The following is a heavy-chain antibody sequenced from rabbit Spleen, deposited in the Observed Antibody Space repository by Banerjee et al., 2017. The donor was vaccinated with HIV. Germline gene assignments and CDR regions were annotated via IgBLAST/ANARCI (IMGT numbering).Heavy chain of an antibody. D-gene: IGHD1-1*01. CDR1: GFSYSGGYD. J-gene: IGHJ3*01. CDR2: IYTGHGGT. CDR3: ARDGGSGWYLDRLDL. Sequence: QSLEESGGDLVKPGASLTLTCKASGFSYSGGYDMCWVRQAPGKGLEWIACIYTGHGGTYYASWARGRFTISKTSSTTVTLQMTSLTAADTATYFCARDGGSGWYLDRLDLWGPGTLVTVS. V-gene: IGHV1S40*01.